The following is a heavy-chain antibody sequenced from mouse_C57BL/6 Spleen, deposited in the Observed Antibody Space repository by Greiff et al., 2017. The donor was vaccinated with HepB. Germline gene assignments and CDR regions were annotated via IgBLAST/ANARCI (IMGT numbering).Heavy chain of an antibody. J-gene: IGHJ2*01. V-gene: IGHV1-50*01. Sequence: VQLQQPGAELVKPGASVKLSCKASGYTFTSYWMQWVKQRPGQGLEWIGEIDPSDSYTNYNQKFKGKATLTVDTSSSTAYMQLSSLTSEDSAVYYCARGKLRTGTYYFDYWGQGTTLTVSS. D-gene: IGHD4-1*01. CDR3: ARGKLRTGTYYFDY. CDR2: IDPSDSYT. CDR1: GYTFTSYW.